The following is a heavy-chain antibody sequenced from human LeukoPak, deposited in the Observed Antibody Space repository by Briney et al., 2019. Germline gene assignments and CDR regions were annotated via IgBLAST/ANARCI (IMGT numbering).Heavy chain of an antibody. CDR2: IYYSGGT. D-gene: IGHD6-13*01. Sequence: SETLSLTCTVSGGSISSYYWSWIRQRPGKGLEWIGDIYYSGGTNYNPSLKSRVTISVDTSKNQFSLKLSSVTAADTAVYYCARAIAAAGSFNWFDPWGQGTLVTVSS. CDR3: ARAIAAAGSFNWFDP. CDR1: GGSISSYY. V-gene: IGHV4-59*01. J-gene: IGHJ5*02.